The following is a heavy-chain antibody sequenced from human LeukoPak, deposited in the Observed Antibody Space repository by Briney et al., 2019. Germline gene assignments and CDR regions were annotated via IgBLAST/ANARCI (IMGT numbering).Heavy chain of an antibody. J-gene: IGHJ4*02. V-gene: IGHV1-69*13. CDR2: IIPIFGTA. Sequence: ASVKVSCKASGGTSSSYAISWVRQAPGQGLEWMGGIIPIFGTANYAQKFQGRVTITADESTSTAYMELSSLRSEDTAVYYCARDLGYCSGGSCYDYWGQGALVTVSS. CDR3: ARDLGYCSGGSCYDY. D-gene: IGHD2-15*01. CDR1: GGTSSSYA.